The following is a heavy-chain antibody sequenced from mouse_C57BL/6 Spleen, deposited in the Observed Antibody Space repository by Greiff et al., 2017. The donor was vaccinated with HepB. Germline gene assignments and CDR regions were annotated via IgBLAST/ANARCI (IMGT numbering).Heavy chain of an antibody. J-gene: IGHJ2*01. CDR3: ARGGYGHDGDYFDY. CDR1: GYTFTSYW. V-gene: IGHV1-52*01. Sequence: QVQLQQPGAELVRPGSSVKLSCKASGYTFTSYWMHWVKQRPIQGLEWIGNIDPSDSETHYNQKFKDKATVTVDKSSSTAYMQLSSLTSEDSAVYYCARGGYGHDGDYFDYWGQGTTLTVSS. D-gene: IGHD2-2*01. CDR2: IDPSDSET.